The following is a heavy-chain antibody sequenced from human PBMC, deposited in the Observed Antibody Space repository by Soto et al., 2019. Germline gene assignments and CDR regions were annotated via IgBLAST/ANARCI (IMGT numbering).Heavy chain of an antibody. J-gene: IGHJ3*02. CDR1: RLTVSINY. D-gene: IGHD3-3*01. Sequence: PGGSLRLSCAFSRLTVSINYLGWVRQAPGKGLEWVAVISYDGSNKYYADSVKGRFTISRDNSKNTLYLQMNSLRAEDTALYYCAKSPGGYYSFDIWGQGTMVTV. CDR2: ISYDGSNK. CDR3: AKSPGGYYSFDI. V-gene: IGHV3-30*18.